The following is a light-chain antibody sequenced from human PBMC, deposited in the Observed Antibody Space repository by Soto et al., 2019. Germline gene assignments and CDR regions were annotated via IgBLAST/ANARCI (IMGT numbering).Light chain of an antibody. V-gene: IGLV2-8*01. J-gene: IGLJ1*01. CDR1: SSDVGGYDH. Sequence: QSVVTQPPSASGSPGQSVTIPCTGTSSDVGGYDHVSWYHQHPGKAPKLMIYEVTKRPAGVPDRFSGSKSGHTASRTVSGLQADYEADYYCSSDSGNYNYVFGTRTKVTAL. CDR3: SSDSGNYNYV. CDR2: EVT.